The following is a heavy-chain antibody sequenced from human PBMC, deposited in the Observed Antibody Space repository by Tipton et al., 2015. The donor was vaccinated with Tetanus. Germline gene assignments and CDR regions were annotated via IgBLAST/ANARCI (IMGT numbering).Heavy chain of an antibody. CDR1: GGTFRYHA. CDR2: IIPVFGTS. D-gene: IGHD3-10*01. J-gene: IGHJ2*01. V-gene: IGHV1-69*06. Sequence: QSGAEVKKPGSSVKVSCKASGGTFRYHAISWVRQAPGQGLEWMGGIIPVFGTSNYAQNFQDRVTVTADKSTSTVYMELRSLRPDDTAVYYCARGKDYTGSGSCWYFDLWGRGTLVTVSS. CDR3: ARGKDYTGSGSCWYFDL.